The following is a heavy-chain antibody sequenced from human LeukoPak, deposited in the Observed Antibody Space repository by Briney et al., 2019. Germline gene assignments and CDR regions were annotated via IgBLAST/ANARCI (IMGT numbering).Heavy chain of an antibody. CDR3: ARVRGYSYGYSDY. V-gene: IGHV3-64*01. D-gene: IGHD5-18*01. CDR1: GFTFSSYA. J-gene: IGHJ4*02. CDR2: ISSNGGST. Sequence: PGGSLRLSCAASGFTFSSYAMHWVRQAPGKGLEYVSAISSNGGSTYYANSVKGRFTTSRDNSKNTLYLRMGSLRAEDMAVYYCARVRGYSYGYSDYWGQGTLVTVSS.